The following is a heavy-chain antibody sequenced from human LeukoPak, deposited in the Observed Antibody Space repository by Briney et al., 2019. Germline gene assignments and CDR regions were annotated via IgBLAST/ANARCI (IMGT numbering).Heavy chain of an antibody. CDR1: GFTFSSYE. CDR3: ARGEVEYDYVWGSYRPNDAFDI. V-gene: IGHV3-48*03. Sequence: GGSLRLSCAASGFTFSSYEMNWVRQAPGKGLEWVSYISSGGNILYYADSVKGRFTISRDNAKNSLYLQMNSLGAEDTAVYYCARGEVEYDYVWGSYRPNDAFDIWGQGTMVTVSS. CDR2: ISSGGNIL. J-gene: IGHJ3*02. D-gene: IGHD3-16*02.